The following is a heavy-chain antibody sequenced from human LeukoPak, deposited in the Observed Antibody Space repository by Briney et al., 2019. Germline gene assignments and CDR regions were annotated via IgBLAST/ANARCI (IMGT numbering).Heavy chain of an antibody. Sequence: PSETLSLTCTVSGGSISSYYWSWIRQPPGKGLEWIGYIYYSGSTNYNPSLKSRVTISVDTSKNQFSLELSSVTAADTAVYYCARMPSDIVVVPAANYYYYMDVWGKGTTVTVSS. J-gene: IGHJ6*03. V-gene: IGHV4-59*01. D-gene: IGHD2-2*01. CDR3: ARMPSDIVVVPAANYYYYMDV. CDR1: GGSISSYY. CDR2: IYYSGST.